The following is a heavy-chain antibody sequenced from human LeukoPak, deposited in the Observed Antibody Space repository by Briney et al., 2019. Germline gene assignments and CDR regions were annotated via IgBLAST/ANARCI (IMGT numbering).Heavy chain of an antibody. J-gene: IGHJ4*02. CDR2: INPSGGST. D-gene: IGHD3-10*01. CDR1: GYTFTSYY. Sequence: ASVKVSCKASGYTFTSYYMHWVRQAPGQGLVWMGVINPSGGSTVYAPKFQGRVTLTRDTSTTTVYMELRSLRSDDTAVYYCARDLAGDYGDYWGQGTLVTVSS. V-gene: IGHV1-46*01. CDR3: ARDLAGDYGDY.